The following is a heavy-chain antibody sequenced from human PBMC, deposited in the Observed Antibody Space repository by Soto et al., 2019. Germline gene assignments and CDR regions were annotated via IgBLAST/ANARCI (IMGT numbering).Heavy chain of an antibody. CDR1: GFTFSSPW. V-gene: IGHV3-74*03. CDR3: ARDRPHNWFE. D-gene: IGHD3-10*01. J-gene: IGHJ4*02. Sequence: EVQLVESGGGLVQPGGSLRLSCAASGFTFSSPWMHWVRQAPGKGLVWVSGISSDGNRNAYADSVKGRFTISRDNAENTLYLQMNSLTAEDTAVYYCARDRPHNWFEWGQGILVIVSS. CDR2: ISSDGNRN.